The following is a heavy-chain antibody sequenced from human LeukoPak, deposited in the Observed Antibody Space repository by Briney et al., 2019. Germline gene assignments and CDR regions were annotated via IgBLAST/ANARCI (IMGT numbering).Heavy chain of an antibody. CDR2: ISSSSSTI. D-gene: IGHD2-2*01. J-gene: IGHJ3*02. CDR1: GFTFSSYS. V-gene: IGHV3-48*01. CDR3: ARDSVVVPAADDAFDI. Sequence: GSLRLSCAASGFTFSSYSMNWVRQAPGKGLEWVSYISSSSSTIYYADSVKGRFTISRDNAKNSLYLQMNSLRAEDTAVYYCARDSVVVPAADDAFDIWGQGTMVTVSS.